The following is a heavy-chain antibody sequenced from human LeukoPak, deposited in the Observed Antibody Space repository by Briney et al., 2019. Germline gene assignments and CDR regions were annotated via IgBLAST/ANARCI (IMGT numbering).Heavy chain of an antibody. CDR1: GFTVSSNY. V-gene: IGHV3-53*01. CDR2: IYDSGTT. D-gene: IGHD6-13*01. CDR3: AREGSSSWYDY. Sequence: PGGSLRLSCATSGFTVSSNYMSWVRQAPGKGLEWVSVIYDSGTTYYADSVKGRFLIFRDTSKNTVDLQMNSLRVEDTAVYYCAREGSSSWYDYWGQGTLVTVSS. J-gene: IGHJ4*02.